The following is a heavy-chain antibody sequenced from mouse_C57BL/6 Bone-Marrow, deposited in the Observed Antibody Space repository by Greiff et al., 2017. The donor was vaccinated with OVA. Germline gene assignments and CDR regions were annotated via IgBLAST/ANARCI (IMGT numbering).Heavy chain of an antibody. CDR1: GYTFTSYW. J-gene: IGHJ3*01. CDR3: AKGIYYDYDGLAY. D-gene: IGHD2-4*01. CDR2: IDPSDSYT. Sequence: VQLQQSGAELVKPGASVKLSCKASGYTFTSYWMQWVKQRPGQGLEWIGEIDPSDSYTNYNQKFKGKDTVTVDTSSSTAYMQLSSLTSEDSAVYYGAKGIYYDYDGLAYWGQGTLVTVSA. V-gene: IGHV1-50*01.